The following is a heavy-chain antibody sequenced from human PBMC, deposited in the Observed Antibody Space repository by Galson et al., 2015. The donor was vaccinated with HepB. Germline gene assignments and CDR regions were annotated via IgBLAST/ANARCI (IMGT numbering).Heavy chain of an antibody. J-gene: IGHJ6*03. V-gene: IGHV3-7*01. CDR3: ARSGYSYGYDYYYMDV. D-gene: IGHD5-18*01. Sequence: SLRLSCAASGFSFSSYWMSWVRQAPGKGLEWVANIKQDGSEKYYVDSVKGRFTISRDNAKNSLYLQMNSLRAEDTAVYYCARSGYSYGYDYYYMDVWGKGTTVTVSS. CDR2: IKQDGSEK. CDR1: GFSFSSYW.